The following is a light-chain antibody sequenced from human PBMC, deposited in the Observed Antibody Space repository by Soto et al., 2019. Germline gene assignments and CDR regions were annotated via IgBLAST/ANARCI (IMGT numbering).Light chain of an antibody. CDR1: QSVSSN. CDR2: GAS. V-gene: IGKV3-15*01. CDR3: QQYNNWPYT. Sequence: EIVMTQSPATLSVSPGERATLSCRASQSVSSNLAWYQQQPGQAPRLLIYGASTRATGIPARFSGSGSGTEFTLTISNLQSEDFAVYYCQQYNNWPYTFGQGTKLEIK. J-gene: IGKJ2*01.